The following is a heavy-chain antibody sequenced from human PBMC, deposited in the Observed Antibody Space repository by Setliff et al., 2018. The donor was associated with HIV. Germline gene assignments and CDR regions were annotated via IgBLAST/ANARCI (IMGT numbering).Heavy chain of an antibody. Sequence: SGPTLVNPTQTLTLTCTFSGFSLTPRGEGVAWIRQPPGKALEWLAIIYGNDIERYSPSLRRRLTITKDTSKNHVVLTMTNVDPDDTGTYYCAHRPYNSPNWFDPWGQGTLVTVSS. J-gene: IGHJ5*02. CDR1: GFSLTPRGEG. CDR3: AHRPYNSPNWFDP. D-gene: IGHD1-20*01. CDR2: IYGNDIE. V-gene: IGHV2-5*01.